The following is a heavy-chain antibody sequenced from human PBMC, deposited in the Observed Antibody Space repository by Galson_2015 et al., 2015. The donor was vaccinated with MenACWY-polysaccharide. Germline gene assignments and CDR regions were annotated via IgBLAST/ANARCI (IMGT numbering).Heavy chain of an antibody. CDR2: ISTSSSYI. Sequence: SLRLSCAASGFTFSSYSMNWVRQAPGKGLEWVSSISTSSSYIYYADSMKGRFTISRDNAKNSLYLQMNSLRAEDTAVYYCARLLYNRGHTVDYWGQGTLVTVSS. V-gene: IGHV3-21*01. J-gene: IGHJ4*02. CDR1: GFTFSSYS. CDR3: ARLLYNRGHTVDY. D-gene: IGHD6-19*01.